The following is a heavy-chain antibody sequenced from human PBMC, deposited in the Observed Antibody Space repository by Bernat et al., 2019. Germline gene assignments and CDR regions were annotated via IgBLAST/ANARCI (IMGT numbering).Heavy chain of an antibody. CDR2: ISYDGSNK. Sequence: QVQLVESGGGVVQPGRSLRLSCAASGFTFSSYGMHWVRQAPGKGLEWVAVISYDGSNKYYADSVKGRFTISRENSKNTLYLQMNSLRAEDTAVYYCAKAANYYGSGSYPGPLDAFDIWGQGTMVTVSS. J-gene: IGHJ3*02. CDR1: GFTFSSYG. D-gene: IGHD3-10*01. V-gene: IGHV3-30*18. CDR3: AKAANYYGSGSYPGPLDAFDI.